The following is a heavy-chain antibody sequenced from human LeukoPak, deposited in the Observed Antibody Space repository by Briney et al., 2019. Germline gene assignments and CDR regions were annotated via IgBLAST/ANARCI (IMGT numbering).Heavy chain of an antibody. D-gene: IGHD2-15*01. Sequence: ASVKVSCKASGYTXTSYGISWVRQAPGQGLEWMGWISTYNDNTHYAQKLQGRVTMTTDTSMSTAYMELRSLRSDDTAIYYCARRLYCSGGSCYSGGDYWGQGTLVTVSS. CDR3: ARRLYCSGGSCYSGGDY. J-gene: IGHJ4*02. V-gene: IGHV1-18*01. CDR2: ISTYNDNT. CDR1: GYTXTSYG.